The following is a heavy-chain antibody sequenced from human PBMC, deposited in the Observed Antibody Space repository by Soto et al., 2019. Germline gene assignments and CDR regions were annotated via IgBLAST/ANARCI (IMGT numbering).Heavy chain of an antibody. Sequence: SETLSLTCAVYGGSFSGYYWSWIRQPPGKGLEWIGEINHSGSTNYNPSLKSRVTISVDTSKNQFSLKLSSVTAADTAVYYCARGNGPKSVPSQPYSSTTDNYYYYYYMDVWGKGTTVTVSS. J-gene: IGHJ6*03. CDR2: INHSGST. V-gene: IGHV4-34*01. CDR1: GGSFSGYY. CDR3: ARGNGPKSVPSQPYSSTTDNYYYYYYMDV. D-gene: IGHD6-13*01.